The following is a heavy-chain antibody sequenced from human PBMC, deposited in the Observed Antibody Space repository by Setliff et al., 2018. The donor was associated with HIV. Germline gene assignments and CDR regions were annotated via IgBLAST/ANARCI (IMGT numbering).Heavy chain of an antibody. CDR3: ARTNWPSPYYYYYMDV. Sequence: SETLSLTCAVYNGSFSGYYWTWIRQPPGKGLEWIGEINHSGSTNHNPSLESRVTMSVDTSKNQFSLKLNSMTAADTAVYYCARTNWPSPYYYYYMDVWGKGTTVTVSS. CDR2: INHSGST. CDR1: NGSFSGYY. D-gene: IGHD1-1*01. J-gene: IGHJ6*03. V-gene: IGHV4-34*01.